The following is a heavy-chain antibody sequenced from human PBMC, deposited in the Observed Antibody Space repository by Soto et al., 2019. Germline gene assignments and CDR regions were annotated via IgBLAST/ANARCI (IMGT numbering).Heavy chain of an antibody. CDR2: INHGGST. CDR1: GGSFSGYY. CDR3: AYGVVTVTTYY. D-gene: IGHD4-17*01. Sequence: SETLSLTCAVYGGSFSGYYWSWIRQPPGKGLEWIGEINHGGSTNYNPSLKSRVTISVDTSKSQFSLKLSSVTAADTAVYYCAYGVVTVTTYYWGQGXLVTVSS. V-gene: IGHV4-34*01. J-gene: IGHJ4*02.